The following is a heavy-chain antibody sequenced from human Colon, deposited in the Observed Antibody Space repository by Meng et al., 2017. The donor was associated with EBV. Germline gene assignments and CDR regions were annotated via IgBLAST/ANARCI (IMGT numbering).Heavy chain of an antibody. CDR3: TTLYGDSIS. V-gene: IGHV4-30-4*02. Sequence: QVQLQESGPGLVKPSDXLSLTCTVSGGSISSGDYYWSWIRQPPGKGLEWIGEIYHSGRTNYNPSVKSRVSMSVDKSQNHFSLRLSSVTAADTAVYYCTTLYGDSISWGQGTLVTVSS. J-gene: IGHJ4*02. D-gene: IGHD4-17*01. CDR1: GGSISSGDYY. CDR2: IYHSGRT.